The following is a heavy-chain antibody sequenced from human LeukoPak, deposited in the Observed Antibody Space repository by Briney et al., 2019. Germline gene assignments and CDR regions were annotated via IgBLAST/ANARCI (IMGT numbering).Heavy chain of an antibody. V-gene: IGHV1-18*01. CDR1: GYTFTSYG. CDR2: IGAYNGNT. J-gene: IGHJ4*02. D-gene: IGHD6-13*01. Sequence: GASVKVSCKASGYTFTSYGISWVRQAPGQGLEWIGCIGAYNGNTNYAQKLEGRVTMTTDTSTSTAYMELRSLRSDDTAVYYCARGCGIAAKSSGPLDYWGQGTLVTVSS. CDR3: ARGCGIAAKSSGPLDY.